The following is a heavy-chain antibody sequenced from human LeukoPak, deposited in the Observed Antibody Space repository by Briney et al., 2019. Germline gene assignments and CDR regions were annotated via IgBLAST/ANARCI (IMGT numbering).Heavy chain of an antibody. CDR3: ARGGSGWYGGGNWFDP. CDR1: GFTFSSYS. J-gene: IGHJ5*02. D-gene: IGHD6-19*01. Sequence: PGGSLRLSCAASGFTFSSYSMNWVRQAPGKGLEWVSSISSSSSTIYYADSVKGRFTISRDNAKNSLYLQMNSLRAEDTAVYYCARGGSGWYGGGNWFDPWGQGTLVTVSS. V-gene: IGHV3-48*04. CDR2: ISSSSSTI.